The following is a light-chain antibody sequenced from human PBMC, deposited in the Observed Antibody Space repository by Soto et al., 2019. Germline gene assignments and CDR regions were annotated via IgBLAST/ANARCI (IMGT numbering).Light chain of an antibody. CDR1: YSNIGGKT. J-gene: IGLJ3*02. CDR3: AAWDDSLNGPVV. Sequence: QAVVTQPPSASGTPGQRVTISCSGSYSNIGGKTVNWYQQLPGAAPRLLIYSDNQRPSGVPDRFSGSKSATSASLAISGLQSDDEANYYCAAWDDSLNGPVVFGGGTKLTVL. V-gene: IGLV1-44*01. CDR2: SDN.